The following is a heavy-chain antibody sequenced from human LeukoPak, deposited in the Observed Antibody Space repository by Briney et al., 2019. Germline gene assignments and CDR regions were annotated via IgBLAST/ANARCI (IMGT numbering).Heavy chain of an antibody. CDR1: GYSFTSYW. V-gene: IGHV5-51*01. CDR2: IYPGDSDT. J-gene: IGHJ4*02. CDR3: ARSTQQLVAPHFDY. D-gene: IGHD6-6*01. Sequence: GESLKISCKGSGYSFTSYWIGWVRQMPGKGLGWMGIIYPGDSDTRYSPSFQGQVTTSADKSTSTAFLQWSSLKASDSAMYYCARSTQQLVAPHFDYWGLGTLVTVSS.